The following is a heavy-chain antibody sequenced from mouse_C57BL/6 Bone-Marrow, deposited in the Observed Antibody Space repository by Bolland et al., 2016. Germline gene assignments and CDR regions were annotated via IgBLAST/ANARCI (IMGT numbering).Heavy chain of an antibody. CDR2: NSSGT. J-gene: IGHJ3*01. Sequence: NSSGTKYNEKFKSKATLTVDKPSSTAYMQLSSLTSEDSAVYYCARSYDRGNYWGQGTLV. CDR3: ARSYDRGNY. V-gene: IGHV1-72*01. D-gene: IGHD2-12*01.